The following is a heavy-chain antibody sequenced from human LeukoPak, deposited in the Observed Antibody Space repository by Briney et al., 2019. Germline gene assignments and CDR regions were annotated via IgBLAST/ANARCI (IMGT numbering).Heavy chain of an antibody. Sequence: GGSLRLSCAASGFTFSSYAMHWVRQAPGKGLEYVSAISSNGGSTYYANSVKGRFTISRDNSKNTLYLQMGSLRAEDMAVYYWARPQYYYDSSPPDYWGQGTLVTVSS. J-gene: IGHJ4*02. D-gene: IGHD3-22*01. V-gene: IGHV3-64*01. CDR1: GFTFSSYA. CDR3: ARPQYYYDSSPPDY. CDR2: ISSNGGST.